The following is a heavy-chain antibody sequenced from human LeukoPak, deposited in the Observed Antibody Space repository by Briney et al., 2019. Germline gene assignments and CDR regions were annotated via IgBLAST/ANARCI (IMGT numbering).Heavy chain of an antibody. Sequence: ASVKVSCKASGYTFTEYYMHWVRQAPGQGLEWMGWISPYNGNTNYAQKLHGRVTMTTDTSTRTAYMDLRSLRSDDTAVYYCARGGLGYCSGGSCPSNWFDPWGQGTLVTVSS. V-gene: IGHV1-18*04. D-gene: IGHD2-15*01. J-gene: IGHJ5*02. CDR1: GYTFTEYY. CDR3: ARGGLGYCSGGSCPSNWFDP. CDR2: ISPYNGNT.